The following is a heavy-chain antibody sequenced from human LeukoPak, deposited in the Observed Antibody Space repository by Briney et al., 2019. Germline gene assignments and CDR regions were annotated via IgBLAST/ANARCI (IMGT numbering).Heavy chain of an antibody. D-gene: IGHD3-10*01. CDR3: ARFPFRPPFYGMDV. CDR1: GYTSTGHY. J-gene: IGHJ6*02. Sequence: ASVKVSCEASGYTSTGHYIHWVRQAPGQGLEWLGWINPSSGDTNYAQKFQARVTMTRDMSIDTAYVEVRGLRSDDTAVYYCARFPFRPPFYGMDVWGQGTTVTVSS. V-gene: IGHV1-2*02. CDR2: INPSSGDT.